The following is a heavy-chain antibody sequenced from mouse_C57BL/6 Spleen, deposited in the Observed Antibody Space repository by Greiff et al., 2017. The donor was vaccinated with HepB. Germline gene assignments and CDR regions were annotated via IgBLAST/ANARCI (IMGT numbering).Heavy chain of an antibody. CDR1: GFNIKDDY. Sequence: EVKLQESGAELVRPGASVKLSCTASGFNIKDDYMHWVKQRPEQGLEWIGWIDPENGDTEYASKFQGKATITADTSSNTAYLQLSILTSEDTAVYYCTTIRWFAYWGQGTLVTVSA. CDR3: TTIRWFAY. V-gene: IGHV14-4*01. J-gene: IGHJ3*01. CDR2: IDPENGDT.